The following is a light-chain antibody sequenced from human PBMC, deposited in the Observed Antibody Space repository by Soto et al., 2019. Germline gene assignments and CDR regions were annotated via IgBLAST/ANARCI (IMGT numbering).Light chain of an antibody. CDR3: QQYNNWPYT. V-gene: IGKV1-39*01. CDR1: QSISNY. CDR2: AAS. Sequence: DIQMTQSPSSLSASVGDRVTITCRASQSISNYLNWYQQKPGKAPKLLIYAASSMQSGVPSRFSGSGSETDFTLTISSLQSEDFAVYYCQQYNNWPYTFGQGTKLEIK. J-gene: IGKJ2*01.